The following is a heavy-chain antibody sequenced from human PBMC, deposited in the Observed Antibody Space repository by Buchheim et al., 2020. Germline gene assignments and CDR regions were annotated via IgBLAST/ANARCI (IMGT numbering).Heavy chain of an antibody. V-gene: IGHV3-23*01. Sequence: EVQLLESGGGLVQPGGSLRLSCAASGFTFSSYAMSWVRQAPGKGLEWVSSISDRGTTYYADSVKGRFTISRDTSKNTLNLRMNSLRAEDTAVYYCAKDRSGYYFDSSGFDYWGQGTL. J-gene: IGHJ4*02. D-gene: IGHD3-22*01. CDR1: GFTFSSYA. CDR3: AKDRSGYYFDSSGFDY. CDR2: ISDRGTT.